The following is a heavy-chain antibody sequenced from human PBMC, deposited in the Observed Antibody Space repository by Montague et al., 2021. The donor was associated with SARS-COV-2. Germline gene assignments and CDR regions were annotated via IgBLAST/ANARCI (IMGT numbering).Heavy chain of an antibody. V-gene: IGHV4-59*01. CDR2: IYYTGST. CDR1: GGSINNYY. J-gene: IGHJ4*02. CDR3: ARGGGWKRHFDY. Sequence: SETLSLTCNVSGGSINNYYWSWIRQSPGRGLEWIGYIYYTGSTTRNPSLDSRVTISLDTSRDLVSLELRSLTAADTAVYYCARGGGWKRHFDYWGQGTLVVVSS. D-gene: IGHD4-23*01.